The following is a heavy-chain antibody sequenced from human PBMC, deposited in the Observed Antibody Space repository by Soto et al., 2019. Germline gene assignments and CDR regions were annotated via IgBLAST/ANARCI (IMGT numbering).Heavy chain of an antibody. CDR3: ARTGIELGNGDYFDY. CDR1: GYTFTGYY. D-gene: IGHD5-18*01. J-gene: IGHJ4*02. Sequence: ASVKVSCKASGYTFTGYYMHWVRQAPGQGLEWMGWINPNSGGTNYAQKFQGWVTMTRDTSISTAYMELSRLRSDDTAVYYCARTGIELGNGDYFDYWGQGTLVTVSS. CDR2: INPNSGGT. V-gene: IGHV1-2*04.